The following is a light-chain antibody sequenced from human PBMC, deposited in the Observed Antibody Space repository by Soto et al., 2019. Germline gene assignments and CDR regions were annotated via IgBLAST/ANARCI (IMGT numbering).Light chain of an antibody. CDR3: SSYTSSSTLG. V-gene: IGLV2-18*02. Sequence: QSALTQPPSVSGSPGQSVTISCTGTSSDVGSYNRVSWYQQPPGTAPKLMIYEVSNRPSGVPDRFSGSKSGNTASLTISGLQAEDEADYYCSSYTSSSTLGFGGGTKVTVL. CDR1: SSDVGSYNR. J-gene: IGLJ2*01. CDR2: EVS.